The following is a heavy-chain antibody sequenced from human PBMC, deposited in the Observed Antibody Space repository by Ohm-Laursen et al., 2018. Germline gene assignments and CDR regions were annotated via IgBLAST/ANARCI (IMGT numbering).Heavy chain of an antibody. V-gene: IGHV3-23*01. J-gene: IGHJ3*02. CDR1: GFTFRSYS. Sequence: SLRLSCTASGFTFRSYSMAWVRQAPGKGLEWVSSISSDATGTYYAEFVKGRFTISRDNSKNTLYLQMNSLKTEDTAVYYCATGLPADDAFNIWGQGTMVTVSS. CDR2: ISSDATGT. CDR3: ATGLPADDAFNI.